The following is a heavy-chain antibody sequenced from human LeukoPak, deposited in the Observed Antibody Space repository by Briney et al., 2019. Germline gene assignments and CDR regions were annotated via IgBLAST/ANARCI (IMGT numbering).Heavy chain of an antibody. CDR1: GFTFSSYA. CDR2: ISNDGSNK. Sequence: PGGSLRLSCAASGFTFSSYALHWVRQAPGKGLEWVAVISNDGSNKYYADSVKGRFTISRDNSKNTLYLQMSSLRPEDTAVTAVYYCARGRWYDSSGSHAFDIWGQGTMVTVSS. J-gene: IGHJ3*02. D-gene: IGHD3-22*01. V-gene: IGHV3-30*04. CDR3: ARGRWYDSSGSHAFDI.